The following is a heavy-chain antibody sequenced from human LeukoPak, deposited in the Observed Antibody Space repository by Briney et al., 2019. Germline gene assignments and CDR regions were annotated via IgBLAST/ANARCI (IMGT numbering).Heavy chain of an antibody. CDR2: ISYDGSNK. D-gene: IGHD1-7*01. Sequence: WVAVISYDGSNKYYADSVKGRFTISRDNSKNTLYLQMNSLRAEDTAVYYCAKAWNYDAFDIWGQGTMVTVSS. V-gene: IGHV3-30*18. J-gene: IGHJ3*02. CDR3: AKAWNYDAFDI.